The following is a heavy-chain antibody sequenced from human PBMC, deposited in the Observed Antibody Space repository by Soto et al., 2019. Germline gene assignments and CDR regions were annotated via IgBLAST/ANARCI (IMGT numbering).Heavy chain of an antibody. J-gene: IGHJ4*02. CDR1: GFTFTNYA. V-gene: IGHV3-23*01. CDR2: ISNGGGDST. CDR3: AKLGGNPWYFDS. Sequence: GGSLRLSCAASGFTFTNYAMTWVRQAPGKGLEWVSSISNGGGDSTYYGDSVKGRFTISRDNSKNTLYLQMNSLRAEDTAIYYCAKLGGNPWYFDSWGQGTLVTVPS. D-gene: IGHD3-16*01.